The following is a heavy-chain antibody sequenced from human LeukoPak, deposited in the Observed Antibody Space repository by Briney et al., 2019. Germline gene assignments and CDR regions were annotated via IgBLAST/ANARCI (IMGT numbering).Heavy chain of an antibody. D-gene: IGHD3-10*01. J-gene: IGHJ6*03. CDR3: ARETSGTYYNPLGYMDV. CDR1: GGSISIYY. Sequence: PSETLSLTCTVSGGSISIYYWNWIRQPAGKGLEWIGRIFASGITNYNPSLKSRVTMSVDTSKNQFSLNLSSVIAADTAIYYCARETSGTYYNPLGYMDVWGKGTTVTVSS. V-gene: IGHV4-4*07. CDR2: IFASGIT.